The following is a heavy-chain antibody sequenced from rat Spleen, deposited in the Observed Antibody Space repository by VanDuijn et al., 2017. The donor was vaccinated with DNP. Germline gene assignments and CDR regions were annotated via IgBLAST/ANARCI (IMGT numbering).Heavy chain of an antibody. Sequence: QVQLQQSGAELAKPGSSVMISCRASGYTFTTYYIGWIKQTTRQGLEFIGYIDPRSGNLKYNEKFTGKATLTVDKSSSTVYMQLSSLTPVDTAVYYCARVYNSGYGYAMDAWGQGTSVTVSS. D-gene: IGHD4-3*01. CDR1: GYTFTTYY. J-gene: IGHJ4*01. CDR3: ARVYNSGYGYAMDA. CDR2: IDPRSGNL. V-gene: IGHV1-43*01.